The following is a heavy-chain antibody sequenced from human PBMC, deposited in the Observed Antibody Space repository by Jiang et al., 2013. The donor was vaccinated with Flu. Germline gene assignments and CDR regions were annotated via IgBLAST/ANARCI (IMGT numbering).Heavy chain of an antibody. J-gene: IGHJ5*02. CDR2: IYHSGST. CDR1: GYSISSGYY. V-gene: IGHV4-38-2*02. Sequence: GSGLVKPSETLSLTCAVSGYSISSGYYWGWIRQPPGKGLEWIGSIYHSGSTYYNPSLKSRVTISVDTSKNQFSLKLSSVTAADTAVYYCARDGITTAYPVYNWFDPWGQGTLVTVSS. CDR3: ARDGITTAYPVYNWFDP. D-gene: IGHD3-3*01.